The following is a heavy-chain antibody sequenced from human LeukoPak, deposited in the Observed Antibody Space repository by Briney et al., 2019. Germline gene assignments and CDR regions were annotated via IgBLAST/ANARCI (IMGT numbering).Heavy chain of an antibody. CDR3: THIVVVQAETNDVFDI. V-gene: IGHV3-30*02. Sequence: GGSLRLSCAASGFTFSSYGMHWVRQAPGKGLEWVAFIRYDGSNKYYADSVKGRFTISRDNSKNTLYLQMNSRRAEDTAVYYCTHIVVVQAETNDVFDIWGQGTM. CDR1: GFTFSSYG. CDR2: IRYDGSNK. D-gene: IGHD2-2*01. J-gene: IGHJ3*02.